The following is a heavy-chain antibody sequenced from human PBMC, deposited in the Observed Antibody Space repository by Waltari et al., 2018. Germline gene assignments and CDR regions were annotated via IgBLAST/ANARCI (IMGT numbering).Heavy chain of an antibody. CDR2: IYYSGST. CDR1: GGSISSYY. J-gene: IGHJ6*03. Sequence: QVQLQESGPGLVKPSETLSLTCTVSGGSISSYYWSWIRQPPGKGLEWIGYIYYSGSTNYNPSLKSRVTISVDTSKNQFSLKLSSVTAADTAVYYCARSGPYYYYYYYMDVWGKGTTVTVSS. CDR3: ARSGPYYYYYYYMDV. D-gene: IGHD1-26*01. V-gene: IGHV4-59*01.